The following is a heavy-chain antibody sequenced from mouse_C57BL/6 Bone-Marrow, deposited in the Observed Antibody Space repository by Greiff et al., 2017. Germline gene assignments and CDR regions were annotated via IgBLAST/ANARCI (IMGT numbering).Heavy chain of an antibody. CDR3: TRSGEYYGSRDWYFDV. V-gene: IGHV1-15*01. CDR2: IDPETGGT. Sequence: QVQLQQSGAELVRPGASVTLSCKASGYTFTDYEMHWVKQTPVHGLEWIGAIDPETGGTAYNQKFKGKAILTADKSSSTAYMELRSLTSEDSAVYYCTRSGEYYGSRDWYFDVWGTGTTVTVSS. CDR1: GYTFTDYE. D-gene: IGHD1-1*01. J-gene: IGHJ1*03.